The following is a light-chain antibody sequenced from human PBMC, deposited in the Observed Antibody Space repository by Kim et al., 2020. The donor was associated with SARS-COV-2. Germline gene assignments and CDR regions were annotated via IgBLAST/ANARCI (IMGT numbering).Light chain of an antibody. J-gene: IGKJ1*01. V-gene: IGKV3-15*01. CDR1: QSISSN. CDR2: GAS. CDR3: QQYNDWPPWT. Sequence: SPGEGATLSCRASQSISSNLAWYQQKPGQAPRLLIYGASTRATGVPARFSGSGFGTEFTLSISSLQSEDFALYFCQQYNDWPPWTFGQGTKVDIK.